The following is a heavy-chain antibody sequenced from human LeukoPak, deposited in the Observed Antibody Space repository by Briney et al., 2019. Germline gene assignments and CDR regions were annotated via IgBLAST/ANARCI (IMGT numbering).Heavy chain of an antibody. CDR1: GDSISSFY. D-gene: IGHD6-13*01. CDR2: IYSSGST. V-gene: IGHV4-4*07. Sequence: SQTLSLTCTVSGDSISSFYWSWIRQPARKGLEWIGRIYSSGSTNYNPSLESRVTMSVDTSKNQLSLKLSSVTAADTAVYYCARDVVAAAGTWDYWGQGTLVTVSS. J-gene: IGHJ4*02. CDR3: ARDVVAAAGTWDY.